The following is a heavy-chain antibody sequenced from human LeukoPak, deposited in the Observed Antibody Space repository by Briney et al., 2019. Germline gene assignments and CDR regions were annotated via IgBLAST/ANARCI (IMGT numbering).Heavy chain of an antibody. CDR2: IYYNGGT. D-gene: IGHD2-2*01. Sequence: SETLSLTCTVSGGSISSYYWSWIRQPPGKGLEWIGYIYYNGGTNSNPSLKSRVTISVDTSKNQFSLKLSSVTAADTAVYYCARIFNYCSSTSCYPLVIAPHDAFDIWGQGTMVTVSS. CDR1: GGSISSYY. V-gene: IGHV4-59*12. CDR3: ARIFNYCSSTSCYPLVIAPHDAFDI. J-gene: IGHJ3*02.